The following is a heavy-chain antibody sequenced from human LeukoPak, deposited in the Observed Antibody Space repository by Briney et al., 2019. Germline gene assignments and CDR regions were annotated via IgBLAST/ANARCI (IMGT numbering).Heavy chain of an antibody. V-gene: IGHV2-5*02. Sequence: SGPTLVNPTQTLTLTCTFSGFSLSTSGVGVGWIRQPPGKALEWLALIYWGDDKRYSPSLKSRLTITKDTSKNQVVLTMTNMDPVDTATYYCAHLGSDCSGGSCFAFDIWGQGTMVTVSS. CDR3: AHLGSDCSGGSCFAFDI. D-gene: IGHD2-15*01. J-gene: IGHJ3*02. CDR2: IYWGDDK. CDR1: GFSLSTSGVG.